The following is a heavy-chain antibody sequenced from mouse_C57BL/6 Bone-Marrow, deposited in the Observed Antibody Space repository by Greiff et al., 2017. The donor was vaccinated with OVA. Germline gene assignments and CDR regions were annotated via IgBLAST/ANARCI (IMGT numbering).Heavy chain of an antibody. V-gene: IGHV14-4*01. CDR2: IDPENGDT. J-gene: IGHJ3*01. CDR1: GFNIKDDY. Sequence: VQLKQSGAELVRPGASVKLSCTASGFNIKDDYMHWVKQRPEQGLEWIGWIDPENGDTEYASKFQGKATITADTSSNTAYLQLSSRTSEDTAVYYWTTLTVVARGQGTLVTVSA. CDR3: TTLTVVA. D-gene: IGHD1-1*01.